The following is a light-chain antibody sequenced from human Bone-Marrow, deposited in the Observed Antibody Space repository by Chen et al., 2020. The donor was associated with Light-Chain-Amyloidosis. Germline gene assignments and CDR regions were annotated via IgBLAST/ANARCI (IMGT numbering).Light chain of an antibody. CDR3: QVWDRSSDRPV. V-gene: IGLV3-21*02. J-gene: IGLJ3*02. CDR2: DDS. Sequence: SYVLTQPSSVSVAPGQTATIACGGNNIGSTSVHWYQQTPGQAPLLVVYDDSDRPSGIPERWSGSTSGNTATLTIRRVEAGDEADDYCQVWDRSSDRPVFGGGTKLTVL. CDR1: NIGSTS.